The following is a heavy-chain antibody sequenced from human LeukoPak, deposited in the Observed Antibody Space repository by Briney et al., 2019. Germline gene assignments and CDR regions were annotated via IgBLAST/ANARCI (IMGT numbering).Heavy chain of an antibody. CDR2: SSDYDPDR. V-gene: IGHV1-18*01. CDR1: GYTFSTYG. D-gene: IGHD2-15*01. CDR3: VRDYYCSSNTCHDCFDP. J-gene: IGHJ5*02. Sequence: GASVRVSCKASGYTFSTYGISWVRQAPGQGHEWMGWSSDYDPDRNYAQKFQGRLTVTTDTSTSTAYMELRSLTSDDTAIYYCVRDYYCSSNTCHDCFDPWGQGTLVTVSS.